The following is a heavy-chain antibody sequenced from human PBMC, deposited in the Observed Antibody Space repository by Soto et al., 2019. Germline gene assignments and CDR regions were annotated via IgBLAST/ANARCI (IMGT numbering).Heavy chain of an antibody. J-gene: IGHJ4*02. Sequence: SVKVSCKASGGTFSSYAISWVRQAPGQGLEWMGGIIPIFGTANYAQKFQGRVTITADESTSTAYMELSSLRSEDTAVYYCARSHRVGGYDLGSFDYRGKGTRFTVSS. D-gene: IGHD5-12*01. CDR1: GGTFSSYA. CDR2: IIPIFGTA. V-gene: IGHV1-69*13. CDR3: ARSHRVGGYDLGSFDY.